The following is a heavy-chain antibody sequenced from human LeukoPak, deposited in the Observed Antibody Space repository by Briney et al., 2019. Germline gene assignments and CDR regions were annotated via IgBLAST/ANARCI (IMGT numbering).Heavy chain of an antibody. CDR1: GGYISTSNYY. CDR2: IYYSGST. J-gene: IGHJ4*02. D-gene: IGHD3-16*01. V-gene: IGHV4-39*01. Sequence: PSETLSLTCSVSGGYISTSNYYWGWIRQPPGKGLEWIGTIYYSGSTYYNPSLQSRVTISLDTSKNQFSLHERSVTAVDTATYYCARFFYYDASLPPYWGQGTLVIVSS. CDR3: ARFFYYDASLPPY.